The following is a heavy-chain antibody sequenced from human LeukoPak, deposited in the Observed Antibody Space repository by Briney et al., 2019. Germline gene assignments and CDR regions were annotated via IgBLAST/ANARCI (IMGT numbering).Heavy chain of an antibody. J-gene: IGHJ4*02. V-gene: IGHV1-46*01. D-gene: IGHD6-19*01. CDR2: INPSGGST. Sequence: ASVKVSCKASGYTFTSYYMHWVRQAPGQGLEWMGIINPSGGSTSYAQKFQGRVTMTRDTSTSTAYMELSSLRSEDTAVYYCARDLYQAVAPDWGQGTLVTVSS. CDR1: GYTFTSYY. CDR3: ARDLYQAVAPD.